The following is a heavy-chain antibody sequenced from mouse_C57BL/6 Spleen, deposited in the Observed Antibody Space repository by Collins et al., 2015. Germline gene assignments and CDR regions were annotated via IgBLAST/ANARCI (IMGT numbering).Heavy chain of an antibody. CDR2: FHPYNDDT. D-gene: IGHD2-5*01. V-gene: IGHV1-47*01. J-gene: IGHJ4*01. CDR3: ARGSNYDFAMDY. CDR1: GYTFTTYP. Sequence: QVHLQQSGAELVKPGASVKMSCKASGYTFTTYPIEWMKQNHGKSLEWIGNFHPYNDDTKYNEKFKGKATLTIEKSSSTVYLELSRLTSDDSALYFCARGSNYDFAMDYWGQGTSVTVSS.